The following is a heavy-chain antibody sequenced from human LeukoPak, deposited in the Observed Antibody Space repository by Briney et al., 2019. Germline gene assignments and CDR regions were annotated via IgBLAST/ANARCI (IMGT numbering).Heavy chain of an antibody. CDR1: YDSISSYY. Sequence: PSETLSLTCTVAYDSISSYYWSWIRQPPGKGLEWIGEINHSGSTNYNPSLKSRVTISVDTSKNQFSLKLSSVTAADTAVYYCARRPAYYYDSSGYQFDYWGQGTLVTVSS. D-gene: IGHD3-22*01. J-gene: IGHJ4*02. V-gene: IGHV4-34*01. CDR2: INHSGST. CDR3: ARRPAYYYDSSGYQFDY.